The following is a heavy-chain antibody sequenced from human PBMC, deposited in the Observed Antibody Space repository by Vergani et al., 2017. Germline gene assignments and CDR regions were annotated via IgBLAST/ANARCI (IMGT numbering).Heavy chain of an antibody. V-gene: IGHV3-11*04. CDR3: AKNPGISTTRHYYAMDV. CDR2: ISPGASTV. J-gene: IGHJ6*02. CDR1: GFKFSDHY. Sequence: LEESGEGSVKPGGSLRLSCAASGFKFSDHYMSWIRQAPGKGLEWVSHISPGASTVSYTDSVTGRFTVSRDNDKNSLTLDMTTLRVEDTAVYYCAKNPGISTTRHYYAMDVWGQGTTVTVSS. D-gene: IGHD1-1*01.